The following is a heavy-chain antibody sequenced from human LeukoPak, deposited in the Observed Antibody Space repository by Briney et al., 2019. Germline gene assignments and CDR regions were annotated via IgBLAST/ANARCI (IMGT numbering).Heavy chain of an antibody. CDR2: ISSDGTNK. V-gene: IGHV3-30-3*01. Sequence: GGSLRLSCAASGFTFRNYAIHWVRQAPGKGLEWVAVISSDGTNKNYADSVKGRFTISRDKAKNTVYLQVNSLRSEDTAVYYCARDPVTTWGYFDYWGQGTLVTVSS. J-gene: IGHJ4*02. CDR1: GFTFRNYA. D-gene: IGHD4-17*01. CDR3: ARDPVTTWGYFDY.